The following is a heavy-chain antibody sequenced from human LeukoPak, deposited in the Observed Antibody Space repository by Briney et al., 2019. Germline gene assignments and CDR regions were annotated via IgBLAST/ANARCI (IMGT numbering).Heavy chain of an antibody. CDR1: GYSFTSYW. Sequence: GESLKISCKGSGYSFTSYWIGWVRQMPGKGLEWMGIIYPGDSDTRYSPSFQGQVTISADKSISTAYLQWSSLKASDTAMYYCARRGRDGYNSFSYVYWGQGTLVTVSS. CDR3: ARRGRDGYNSFSYVY. CDR2: IYPGDSDT. D-gene: IGHD5-24*01. V-gene: IGHV5-51*01. J-gene: IGHJ4*02.